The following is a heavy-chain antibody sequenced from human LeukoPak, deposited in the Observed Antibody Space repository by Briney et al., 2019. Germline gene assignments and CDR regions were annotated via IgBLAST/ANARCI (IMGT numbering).Heavy chain of an antibody. V-gene: IGHV1-46*01. CDR2: INPSGGST. CDR3: ARSHCSGGSCYLTPFDY. Sequence: GASVKVSCKASGYTFTSYYMHWVRQAPGQGLEWMGIINPSGGSTSYAQKFQGRVTMTRDTSTSTVYMELSSLRSEDTAVYYCARSHCSGGSCYLTPFDYWGQGTLVTVSS. CDR1: GYTFTSYY. D-gene: IGHD2-15*01. J-gene: IGHJ4*02.